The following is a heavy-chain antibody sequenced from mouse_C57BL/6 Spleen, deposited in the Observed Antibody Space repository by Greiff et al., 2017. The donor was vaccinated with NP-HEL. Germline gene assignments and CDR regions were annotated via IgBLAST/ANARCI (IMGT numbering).Heavy chain of an antibody. CDR3: ARGVATRNYAMDY. V-gene: IGHV1-59*01. CDR1: GYTFTSYW. J-gene: IGHJ4*01. D-gene: IGHD1-1*01. Sequence: QVQLKQPGAELVRPGTSVKLSCKASGYTFTSYWMHWVKQRPGQGLEWIGVIDPSDSYTNYNQKFKGKATLTVDTSSSTAYMQLSSLTSEDSAVYYCARGVATRNYAMDYWGQGTSVTVSS. CDR2: IDPSDSYT.